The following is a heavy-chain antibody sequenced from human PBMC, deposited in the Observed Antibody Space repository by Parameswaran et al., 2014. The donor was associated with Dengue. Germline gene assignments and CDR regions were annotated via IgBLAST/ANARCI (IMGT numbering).Heavy chain of an antibody. J-gene: IGHJ4*02. V-gene: IGHV1-18*01. CDR2: ISAYNGNT. CDR3: ARGMGTSPDFDY. Sequence: WVRQAPGQGLEWMGWISAYNGNTNYAQKLQGRVTMTTDTSTSTAYMELRSLRSDDTAVYYCARGMGTSPDFDYWGQGTLVTVSS. D-gene: IGHD1-14*01.